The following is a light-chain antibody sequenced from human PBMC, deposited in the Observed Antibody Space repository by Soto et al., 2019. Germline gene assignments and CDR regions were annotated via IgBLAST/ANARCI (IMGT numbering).Light chain of an antibody. CDR1: SSDVVTYNL. CDR3: YSFAGSTTFSYV. J-gene: IGLJ1*01. V-gene: IGLV2-23*03. CDR2: EGT. Sequence: QPVLTQPASVSGSPGQSINISCTGTSSDVVTYNLVSWYQQHPGKAPTVLIYEGTKRPSGVSNRFSGSMSGNTASLTISGLQTEDEADYYCYSFAGSTTFSYVFGPGTKLTVL.